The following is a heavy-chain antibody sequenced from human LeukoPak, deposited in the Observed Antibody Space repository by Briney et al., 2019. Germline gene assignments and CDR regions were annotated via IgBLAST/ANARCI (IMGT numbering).Heavy chain of an antibody. Sequence: ASVKVSCKASGYKFIDFGITWVRQAPGQGLEWMGWISGYNGKTNYAQKFQGRVTMTTDTSTNTVYLELRSLRSDDTAVYYCARWETGSWFDPWGQGTLVTISS. CDR3: ARWETGSWFDP. D-gene: IGHD1-14*01. V-gene: IGHV1-18*01. J-gene: IGHJ5*02. CDR1: GYKFIDFG. CDR2: ISGYNGKT.